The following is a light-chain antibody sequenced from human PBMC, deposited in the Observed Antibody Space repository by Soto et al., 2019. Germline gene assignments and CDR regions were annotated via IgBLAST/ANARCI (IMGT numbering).Light chain of an antibody. V-gene: IGLV2-8*01. J-gene: IGLJ1*01. CDR2: EVT. Sequence: QSVLTQPPSASGSPGQSVTISCTGTSSDVGGYNYVSWYQQHPGKVPKLMVYEVTKRPSGVPDRFSGSKSGNTASLTVSGLQAEDEDDYYCTSYAGGNIVFGTGTKVTVL. CDR3: TSYAGGNIV. CDR1: SSDVGGYNY.